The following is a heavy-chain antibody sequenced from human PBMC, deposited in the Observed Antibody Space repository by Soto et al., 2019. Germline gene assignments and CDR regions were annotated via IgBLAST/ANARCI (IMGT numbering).Heavy chain of an antibody. V-gene: IGHV3-23*01. J-gene: IGHJ4*02. CDR3: AKSPDDYIWGSYRAVNY. CDR1: GFTFSSYA. Sequence: PGGSLRLSCAASGFTFSSYAMSWVRQAPGKGLEWVSAISGSGGSTYYADSVKGRFTISRDNSKNTLYLQMNSLRAEDTAVYYCAKSPDDYIWGSYRAVNYWGQGTLVTVSS. CDR2: ISGSGGST. D-gene: IGHD3-16*02.